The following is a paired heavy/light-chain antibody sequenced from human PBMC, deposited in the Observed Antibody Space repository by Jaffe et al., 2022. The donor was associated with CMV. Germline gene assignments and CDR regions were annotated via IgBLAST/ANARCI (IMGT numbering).Light chain of an antibody. CDR3: QLYGSSPPSYT. CDR2: NAS. J-gene: IGKJ2*01. V-gene: IGKV3-20*01. Sequence: EVVLTQSPGTLSLSPGERVTLSCRASHSVISGYLAWYQQKPGQAPRLLISNASNRAAGIPDRFSGSGSGTHFTLTISRLEPEDFAVYYCQLYGSSPPSYTFGQGTKLEIK. CDR1: HSVISGY.
Heavy chain of an antibody. CDR2: IYPADPET. CDR3: VRLGREVTAPNFQH. J-gene: IGHJ1*01. D-gene: IGHD2-21*02. Sequence: EVQLVQSGAEVKEPGESLKISCKGTGYRFSNYWIGWVRQMPGKGLEWMGIIYPADPETTYSPTFQGQVTIAADESTSTAYLQWSSLKASDTGLYYCVRLGREVTAPNFQHWGQGTLVTVSS. CDR1: GYRFSNYW. V-gene: IGHV5-51*01.